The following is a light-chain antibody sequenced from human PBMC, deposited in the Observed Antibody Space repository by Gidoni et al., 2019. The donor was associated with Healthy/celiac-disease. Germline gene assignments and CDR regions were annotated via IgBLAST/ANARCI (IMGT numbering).Light chain of an antibody. CDR2: GNS. Sequence: QSVLTQPPSVSEATGPSVTISCTGSSSNIGAGYDVHWYQQLPGTAPKLLIYGNSNRPSGVPDRFSGSKSGTSASLAITGLQAEDEADYYCQSYDSSLSGLYVFGTGTKVTVL. CDR1: SSNIGAGYD. CDR3: QSYDSSLSGLYV. J-gene: IGLJ1*01. V-gene: IGLV1-40*01.